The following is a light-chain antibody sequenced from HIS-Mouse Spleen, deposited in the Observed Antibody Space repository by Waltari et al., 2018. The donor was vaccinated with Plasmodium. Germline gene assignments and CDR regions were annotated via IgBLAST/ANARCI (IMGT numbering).Light chain of an antibody. CDR3: QQYNNWPPLT. CDR1: QSVSSN. Sequence: EIVMTQSPATLSVSPGESATLSCRASQSVSSNLAWYQQKPGQPPRLFIYGASTRATGIPARFSGSGSGTEFTLTISSMQSEDFAVYYCQQYNNWPPLTFGGGTKVEIK. J-gene: IGKJ4*01. V-gene: IGKV3-15*01. CDR2: GAS.